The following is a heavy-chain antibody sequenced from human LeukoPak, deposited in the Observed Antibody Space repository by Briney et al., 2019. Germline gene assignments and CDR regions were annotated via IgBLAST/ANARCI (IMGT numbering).Heavy chain of an antibody. V-gene: IGHV4-39*07. J-gene: IGHJ6*03. CDR3: ARGRVSSSTWYSTYYYFFYMDF. Sequence: SETLSLTCTVSGGSISSSSYYWGWIRQPPGKGLEWIGNIYYSGSTYYNPPLKSRISISVDTSKNQFSLKLSSVTAADTAVYFCARGRVSSSTWYSTYYYFFYMDFWGKGTTVTVSS. CDR1: GGSISSSSYY. CDR2: IYYSGST. D-gene: IGHD4-11*01.